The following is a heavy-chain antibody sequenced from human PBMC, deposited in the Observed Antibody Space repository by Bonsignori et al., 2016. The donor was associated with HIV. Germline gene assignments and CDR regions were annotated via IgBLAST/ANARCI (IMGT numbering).Heavy chain of an antibody. CDR2: INHSGRT. Sequence: QVQLQQWGAGLLKPSETLSLTCAVYGGSFSAYYWSWIRQSPGKGLEWIGEINHSGRTSYNPSLKSRVTISVDTSKNQVSLNLTSVTAADTAIYYCARGHRSSDGWFSVFEIWGQGTMVTVSP. CDR1: GGSFSAYY. V-gene: IGHV4-34*01. J-gene: IGHJ3*02. CDR3: ARGHRSSDGWFSVFEI. D-gene: IGHD6-19*01.